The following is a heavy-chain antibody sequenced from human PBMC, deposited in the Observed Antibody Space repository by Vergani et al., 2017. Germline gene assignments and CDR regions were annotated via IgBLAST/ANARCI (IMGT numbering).Heavy chain of an antibody. D-gene: IGHD3-3*01. Sequence: QVQLVQSGAEVKKPGASVKVSCKASGYTFTSSGISWVRQAPGQGLEGMGWISAYNGNTNYAKKLQGRVTMTTDTSTSTAYMELRSLRSDDTAVYYCARVPTGAPRITIFGVVQASYYYMDVWGKGTTVTVSS. CDR3: ARVPTGAPRITIFGVVQASYYYMDV. J-gene: IGHJ6*03. V-gene: IGHV1-18*01. CDR2: ISAYNGNT. CDR1: GYTFTSSG.